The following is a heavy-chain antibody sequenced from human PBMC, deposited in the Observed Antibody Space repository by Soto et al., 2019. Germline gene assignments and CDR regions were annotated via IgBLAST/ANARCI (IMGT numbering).Heavy chain of an antibody. J-gene: IGHJ4*02. CDR3: AKERLARGFDC. Sequence: EVQLLDSGGGLVQPGGSLRLSCEASGFTFSNYAMNWVRQAPGKGLEWVLGISGGGDNTYYADSVKGRFTISRDNSKNTVFLQMNRLRAEDTAVYYCAKERLARGFDCWVQGTLVTVSS. V-gene: IGHV3-23*01. CDR2: ISGGGDNT. CDR1: GFTFSNYA.